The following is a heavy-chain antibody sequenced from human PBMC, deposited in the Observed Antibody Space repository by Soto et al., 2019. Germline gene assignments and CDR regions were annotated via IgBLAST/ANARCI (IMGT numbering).Heavy chain of an antibody. CDR1: GYTVTDYA. Sequence: QVHLVQSGAEVKKPGASVKVSCKASGYTVTDYAIYWVRQAPGLSLEWMGWITPGNGKTRYSEKFQGRVTITWDTSATTAYMEMSSLRSEDTAVFYCARGHSGWYYLGDNWGQGTLVTVSS. J-gene: IGHJ4*02. CDR3: ARGHSGWYYLGDN. D-gene: IGHD6-19*01. V-gene: IGHV1-3*01. CDR2: ITPGNGKT.